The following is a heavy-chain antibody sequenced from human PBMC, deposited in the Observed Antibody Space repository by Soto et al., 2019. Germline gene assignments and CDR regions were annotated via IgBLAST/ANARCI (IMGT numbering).Heavy chain of an antibody. CDR1: GFTFSSYS. CDR3: VRDAPPDDY. CDR2: ISSSSNTI. Sequence: GSLRLSCAASGFTFSSYSMNWVRQAPGKGLEWASYISSSSNTIYYADSVKGRFTISRDNAKNSLYLQMNSLRAEDTGVYYCVRDAPPDDYWGQGTLVT. V-gene: IGHV3-48*01. J-gene: IGHJ4*02.